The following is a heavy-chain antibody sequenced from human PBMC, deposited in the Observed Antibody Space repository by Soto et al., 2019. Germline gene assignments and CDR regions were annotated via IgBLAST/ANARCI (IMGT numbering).Heavy chain of an antibody. D-gene: IGHD2-21*01. CDR3: AKEAHCGCECYANDC. CDR1: GFTFSSYG. Sequence: QVQLVESGGGVVQPGRSLRLSCAASGFTFSSYGMHWVRQAPGKGLEWVAVISYDGSNKYYADSVKGRFTISRDNSKNTLYLQMICLRAEVTAVYYCAKEAHCGCECYANDCWGQGSLVTVSS. J-gene: IGHJ4*02. V-gene: IGHV3-30*18. CDR2: ISYDGSNK.